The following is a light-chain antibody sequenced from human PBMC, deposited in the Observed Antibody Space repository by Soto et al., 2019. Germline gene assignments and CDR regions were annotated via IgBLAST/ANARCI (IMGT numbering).Light chain of an antibody. CDR1: QRVSSY. CDR3: LHIHTFPQT. J-gene: IGKJ2*01. V-gene: IGKV1-9*01. Sequence: IQLTQSPSFLSASVGVRVTITCRASQRVSSYLNWYQQKPGKTPKLLISGVSTLESGVSSRFSGSGSTTDFTLTISSLQPEDFATYYCLHIHTFPQTFGQRTKVEIK. CDR2: GVS.